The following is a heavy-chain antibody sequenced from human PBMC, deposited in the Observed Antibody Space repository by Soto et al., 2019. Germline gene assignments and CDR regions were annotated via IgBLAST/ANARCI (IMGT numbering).Heavy chain of an antibody. CDR2: IYYSGST. J-gene: IGHJ6*02. CDR1: GGSVSSGSYY. Sequence: SETLSLTCTVSGGSVSSGSYYWSWIRQPPGKGLEWNGYIYYSGSTNYNPSLKSQVTISVDTSKNQFSLKLSSVTAADTAVYYCARGSDYDFWSGVRYYYGMDVWGRGTTVTVSS. D-gene: IGHD3-3*01. V-gene: IGHV4-61*01. CDR3: ARGSDYDFWSGVRYYYGMDV.